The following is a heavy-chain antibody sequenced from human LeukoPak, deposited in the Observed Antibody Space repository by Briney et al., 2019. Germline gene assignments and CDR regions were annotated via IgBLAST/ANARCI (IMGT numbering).Heavy chain of an antibody. Sequence: GGSLRLSCTASGFTFGDYAMSWVRQAPGKGLVWVSRINSDGNSTSYADSVKGRFTISRDNAKNTLYLQMNSLRAEDTAVYYCARAYPSYVGTDFDYWGQGTLVTVSS. J-gene: IGHJ4*02. CDR3: ARAYPSYVGTDFDY. D-gene: IGHD5-18*01. CDR1: GFTFGDYA. V-gene: IGHV3-74*01. CDR2: INSDGNST.